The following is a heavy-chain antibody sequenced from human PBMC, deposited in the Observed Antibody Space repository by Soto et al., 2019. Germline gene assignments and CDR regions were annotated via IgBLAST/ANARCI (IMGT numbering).Heavy chain of an antibody. D-gene: IGHD1-26*01. CDR2: TSYTGNT. CDR3: ARDMHARFTHYFPP. Sequence: SEALSLTCFGSGGSLTSHHWSWIRQLPGQGLQWIAYTSYTGNTNYNPSLQSRVNISLYTSKNQLSLKLTSMTAAATAVYYCARDMHARFTHYFPPCGTGTLDTLST. CDR1: GGSLTSHH. J-gene: IGHJ5*02. V-gene: IGHV4-59*11.